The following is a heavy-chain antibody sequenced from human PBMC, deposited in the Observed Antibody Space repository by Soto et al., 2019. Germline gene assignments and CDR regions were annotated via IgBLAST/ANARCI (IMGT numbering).Heavy chain of an antibody. D-gene: IGHD3-3*01. CDR1: GGSMSSGGYY. Sequence: SETLSLTCTVSGGSMSSGGYYWSWIRQHPGKGLEWIGYIYYSGSTYYNPSLKSRVTISVDTSKNQFSLKLSSVTAADTAVYYCARASPQDYDFWSGYSGYYYYMDVWGKGTTVTVSS. J-gene: IGHJ6*03. CDR2: IYYSGST. CDR3: ARASPQDYDFWSGYSGYYYYMDV. V-gene: IGHV4-31*03.